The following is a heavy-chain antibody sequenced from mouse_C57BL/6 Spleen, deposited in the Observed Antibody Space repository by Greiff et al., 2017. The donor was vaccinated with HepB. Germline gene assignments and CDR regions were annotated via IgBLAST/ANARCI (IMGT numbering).Heavy chain of an antibody. J-gene: IGHJ4*01. CDR1: GYTFTSYT. V-gene: IGHV1-4*01. CDR3: ARGGYYYYAIDY. D-gene: IGHD2-3*01. Sequence: VKLMESGAELARPGASVKMSCKASGYTFTSYTMHWVKQRPGQGLEWIGYINPSSGYTKYNQKFKDKATLTADKSSSTAYMQLSSLTSEDSAVYYCARGGYYYYAIDYWAQAPSVTVSS. CDR2: INPSSGYT.